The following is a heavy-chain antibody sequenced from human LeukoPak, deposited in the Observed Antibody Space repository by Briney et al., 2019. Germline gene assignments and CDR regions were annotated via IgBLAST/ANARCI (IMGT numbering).Heavy chain of an antibody. CDR3: ARVSKKSGSGRPNRYYYYYYMDV. J-gene: IGHJ6*03. D-gene: IGHD3-10*01. V-gene: IGHV4-34*01. Sequence: SETLSLTCAVYGGSFSGYYWSWIRQPPGKGLEWIGEINHSGSTNYNPSLKSRVTISVDTSKNQFSLKLSSVTAADTAVYYCARVSKKSGSGRPNRYYYYYYMDVWGKGTTVTVSS. CDR1: GGSFSGYY. CDR2: INHSGST.